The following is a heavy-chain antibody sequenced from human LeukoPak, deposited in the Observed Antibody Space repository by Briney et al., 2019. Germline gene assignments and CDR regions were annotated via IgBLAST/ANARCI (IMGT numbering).Heavy chain of an antibody. CDR1: GGFISSYY. CDR2: IYYSGST. Sequence: PSETLSLTCTVSGGFISSYYWSWIRQPPGKGLEWIGYIYYSGSTNYNPSLKSRVTISVDTSKNQFSLKMSSVTAADAAVYYCARGVFGEYPFDYWGQGTLVTVSS. CDR3: ARGVFGEYPFDY. V-gene: IGHV4-59*01. J-gene: IGHJ4*02. D-gene: IGHD3-10*02.